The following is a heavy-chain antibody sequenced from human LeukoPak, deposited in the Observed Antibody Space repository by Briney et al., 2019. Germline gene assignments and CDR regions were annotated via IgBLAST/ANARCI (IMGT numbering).Heavy chain of an antibody. Sequence: SVKVSCKASGGTFSSYAISWVRQAPGQGLEWMGGIIPIFGTANYAQKFQGRVTITADESTSTAYMELSSLRSEDTAVHYCAREYNWNDEALNYFDYWGQGTLVTVSS. D-gene: IGHD1-20*01. CDR3: AREYNWNDEALNYFDY. J-gene: IGHJ4*02. CDR2: IIPIFGTA. CDR1: GGTFSSYA. V-gene: IGHV1-69*13.